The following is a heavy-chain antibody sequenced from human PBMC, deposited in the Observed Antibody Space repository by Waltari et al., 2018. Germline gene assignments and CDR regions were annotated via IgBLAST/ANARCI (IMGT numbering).Heavy chain of an antibody. J-gene: IGHJ3*02. CDR1: GGSVSSYY. CDR3: ASAGGFGLFAFDI. CDR2: IYYIGST. V-gene: IGHV4-59*02. D-gene: IGHD3-16*01. Sequence: QVQLQESGPGLVKPSETLSLPCTVAGGSVSSYYWSGIRQPPGKGLGWIGFIYYIGSTNYHPSLTSRVTISVDPSKNQCSLKLSSVTAADTAVYYCASAGGFGLFAFDIWGQGTMVTVSS.